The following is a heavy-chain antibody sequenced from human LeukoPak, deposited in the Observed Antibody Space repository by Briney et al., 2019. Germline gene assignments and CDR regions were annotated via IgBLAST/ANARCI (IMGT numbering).Heavy chain of an antibody. Sequence: SETLSLTRTVSGDSISNYYWSWIRQPPGKGLEWIAYIYYRGSTNYNPSLKSRVIISVDTSKNQLSLKLSSVTAADTAVYYCARGFYDSSGYYYLDYWGQGTLVTVSS. CDR3: ARGFYDSSGYYYLDY. CDR1: GDSISNYY. CDR2: IYYRGST. V-gene: IGHV4-59*08. D-gene: IGHD3-22*01. J-gene: IGHJ4*02.